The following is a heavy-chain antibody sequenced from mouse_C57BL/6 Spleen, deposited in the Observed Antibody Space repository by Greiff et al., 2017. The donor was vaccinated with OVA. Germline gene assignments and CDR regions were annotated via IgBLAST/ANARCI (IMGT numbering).Heavy chain of an antibody. CDR1: GSPFTDHT. CDR2: LSPRDGST. CDR3: ARILRYYCDY. Sequence: QVHVKQSDAELVKPGASVTISCQVSGSPFTDHTIHWMKQRPEQGLDWIGYLSPRDGSTNDNEKFKGTATLTADKSSSTAYRQRNSRTSEDSAVYFCARILRYYCDYWGQGTTLTVSS. V-gene: IGHV1-78*01. J-gene: IGHJ2*01.